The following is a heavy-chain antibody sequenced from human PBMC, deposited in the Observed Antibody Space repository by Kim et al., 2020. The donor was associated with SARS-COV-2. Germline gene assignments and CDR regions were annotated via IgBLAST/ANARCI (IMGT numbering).Heavy chain of an antibody. CDR1: GYTFTSYG. CDR2: ISAYNGNT. V-gene: IGHV1-18*01. J-gene: IGHJ6*02. D-gene: IGHD2-15*01. CDR3: ARGSGPQDYYYYGMDV. Sequence: ASVKVSCKASGYTFTSYGISWVRQAPGQGLEWMGWISAYNGNTNYAQKLQGRVTMTTDTSTSTAYMELMSLRSDDTAVYYCARGSGPQDYYYYGMDVWGQGTTVTVSS.